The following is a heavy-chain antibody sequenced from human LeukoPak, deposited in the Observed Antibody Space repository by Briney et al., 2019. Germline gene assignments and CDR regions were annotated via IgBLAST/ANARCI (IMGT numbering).Heavy chain of an antibody. CDR3: ARGVDYYDSSGYPEYFQH. J-gene: IGHJ1*01. CDR2: IIPILGIA. CDR1: GATFSSYT. Sequence: SVKVSCKATGATFSSYTISWVRQAPGQGLEWMGRIIPILGIANYAQKFQGRVTITADKSTSTAYMELSSLRSEDTAVYYCARGVDYYDSSGYPEYFQHWGQGTLVTVSS. V-gene: IGHV1-69*02. D-gene: IGHD3-22*01.